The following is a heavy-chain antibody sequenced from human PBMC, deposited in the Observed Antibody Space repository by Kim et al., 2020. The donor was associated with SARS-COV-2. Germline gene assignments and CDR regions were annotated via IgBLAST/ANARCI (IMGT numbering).Heavy chain of an antibody. V-gene: IGHV4-30-4*01. CDR2: IYYSGST. Sequence: SETLSLTCTVSGGSISSGDYYWSWIRQPPGKGLEWIGYIYYSGSTYYNPSLKSRVTISVDTSKNQFSLKLSSVTAADTAVYYCARGVGLRYFDWLFSDYGMDVWGQGTTVTVSS. D-gene: IGHD3-9*01. CDR3: ARGVGLRYFDWLFSDYGMDV. J-gene: IGHJ6*02. CDR1: GGSISSGDYY.